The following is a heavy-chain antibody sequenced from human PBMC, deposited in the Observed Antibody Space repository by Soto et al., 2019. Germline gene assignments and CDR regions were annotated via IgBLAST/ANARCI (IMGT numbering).Heavy chain of an antibody. CDR3: AKDDIVVVVAAEPGPNFDY. CDR2: ISGSGGST. D-gene: IGHD2-15*01. J-gene: IGHJ4*02. Sequence: PGGSLRLSCAASGFTFSSYAMSWVRQAPGKGLEWVSAISGSGGSTYYADSVKGRFTISRDNSKNTLYLQMNSLRAEDTAVHYCAKDDIVVVVAAEPGPNFDYWGQGTLVTVSS. CDR1: GFTFSSYA. V-gene: IGHV3-23*01.